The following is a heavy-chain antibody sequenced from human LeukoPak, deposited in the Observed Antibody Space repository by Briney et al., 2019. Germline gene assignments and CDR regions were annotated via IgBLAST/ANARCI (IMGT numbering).Heavy chain of an antibody. CDR3: ARAFGSSTSCFRMDV. CDR2: IIPILGIA. CDR1: GGTFSSYA. J-gene: IGHJ6*02. V-gene: IGHV1-69*04. D-gene: IGHD2-2*01. Sequence: ASVKVSCKASGGTFSSYAISWVRQAPGQGLEWMGRIIPILGIANYAQKFQGRVTITADKSTSTAYMELSSLRSEDTAVYYCARAFGSSTSCFRMDVWGQGTTVTVSS.